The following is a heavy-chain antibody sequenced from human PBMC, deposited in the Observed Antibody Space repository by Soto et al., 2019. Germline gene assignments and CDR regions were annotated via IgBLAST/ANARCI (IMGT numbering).Heavy chain of an antibody. CDR2: INAGNGNT. J-gene: IGHJ3*02. Sequence: QVQLVQSGAEVKKPGASVKVSCKASGYTFTSYAMHWVRQAPGQRLEWMGWINAGNGNTKYSQKFQGRVTITRDTSXSXXYMELSSLRSEDTAVYYCARRYSSRWYGGRDAFDIWGQGTMVTVSS. D-gene: IGHD6-13*01. V-gene: IGHV1-3*01. CDR1: GYTFTSYA. CDR3: ARRYSSRWYGGRDAFDI.